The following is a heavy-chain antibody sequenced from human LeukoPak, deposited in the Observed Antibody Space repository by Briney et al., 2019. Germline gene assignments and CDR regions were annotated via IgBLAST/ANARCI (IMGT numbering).Heavy chain of an antibody. CDR1: GGSISSGSYY. CDR3: ARAYDFWSGYDY. V-gene: IGHV4-61*02. J-gene: IGHJ4*02. Sequence: SETLSLTCTVSGGSISSGSYYWSWIQQPAGKGLEWIGRIHTSGSANYNPSLKSRFTISVDTSKNQFSLKLSSVTAADTAVYYCARAYDFWSGYDYWGQGTLVTVSS. D-gene: IGHD3-3*01. CDR2: IHTSGSA.